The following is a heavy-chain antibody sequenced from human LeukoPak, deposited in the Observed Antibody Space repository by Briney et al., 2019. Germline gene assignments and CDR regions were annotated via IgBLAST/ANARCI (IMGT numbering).Heavy chain of an antibody. J-gene: IGHJ4*02. V-gene: IGHV3-74*01. Sequence: GGSLRLSCAASGFTFSIYWMHWVRQAPGKGPVWVSRINGDGSSTAYGDSVKGRFTISRDNAKNTLYLQMNGLRVEDTAVYYCARALGDIRGQGTLVTVSS. CDR3: ARALGDI. CDR2: INGDGSST. CDR1: GFTFSIYW.